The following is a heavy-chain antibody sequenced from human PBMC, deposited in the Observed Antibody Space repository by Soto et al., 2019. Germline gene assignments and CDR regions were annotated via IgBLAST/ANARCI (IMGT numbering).Heavy chain of an antibody. CDR2: IYSGGYT. V-gene: IGHV3-53*01. CDR1: GFTVSNNY. Sequence: EVQLVESGGGLIQPGGSLRLSCAVSGFTVSNNYMSWVRQAPGKGLEGVSVIYSGGYTAYGDSVKGRFTISRDNSKTTLYLKIKGRGADDGAVFCGATGGGGGGYWGQGTLVTVSS. D-gene: IGHD7-27*01. J-gene: IGHJ4*02. CDR3: ATGGGGGGY.